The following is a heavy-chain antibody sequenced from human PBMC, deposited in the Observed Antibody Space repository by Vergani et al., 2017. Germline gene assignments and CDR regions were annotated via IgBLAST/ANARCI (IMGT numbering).Heavy chain of an antibody. CDR2: INPSSGGT. Sequence: QVQLVQSGAEVKKPGASVKVSCKASGYTFTGYYMHWVRQAPGQGLEWMGWINPSSGGTNYAQKFQGRVTMTRDTSISTAYMELSRLRSDDTAVYYCARVAPSNSEVTPTAFDVWGQGTMVTVSS. J-gene: IGHJ3*01. D-gene: IGHD1-1*01. CDR3: ARVAPSNSEVTPTAFDV. CDR1: GYTFTGYY. V-gene: IGHV1-2*02.